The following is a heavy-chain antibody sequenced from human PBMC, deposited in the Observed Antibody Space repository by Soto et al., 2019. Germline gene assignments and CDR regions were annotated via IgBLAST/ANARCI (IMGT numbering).Heavy chain of an antibody. V-gene: IGHV4-31*03. J-gene: IGHJ4*02. CDR3: TREAGY. D-gene: IGHD6-25*01. CDR2: MYNDGRT. Sequence: QVRLQESGPGLVKPSQTLSLTCTVSGGSVSSGGFYWNWIRQHPGKGLEWIGYMYNDGRTEYNPSLKIRVSISVDTPKNQFTLKVRSVTVADTAVYYCTREAGYWGQGILVTVS. CDR1: GGSVSSGGFY.